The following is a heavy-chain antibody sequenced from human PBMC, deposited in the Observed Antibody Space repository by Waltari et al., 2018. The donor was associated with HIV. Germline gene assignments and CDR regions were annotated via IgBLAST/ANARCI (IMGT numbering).Heavy chain of an antibody. D-gene: IGHD1-26*01. CDR3: TRKAFSGSYYDS. CDR1: GFTFKIAW. J-gene: IGHJ4*02. Sequence: EVQLVESGGGLVKPGGSLRLSCVGSGFTFKIAWINWVRQAPGKGLGGVGRIKSKSDGGTVDYGDPVRGRFSISRDDSQNTVFLQMNSLKTEDTAVYYCTRKAFSGSYYDSWGQGALVTVSS. CDR2: IKSKSDGGTV. V-gene: IGHV3-15*01.